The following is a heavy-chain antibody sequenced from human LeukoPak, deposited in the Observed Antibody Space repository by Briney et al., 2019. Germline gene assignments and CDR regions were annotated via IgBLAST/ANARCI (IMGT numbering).Heavy chain of an antibody. CDR3: ARDVHGDYGSGWFDL. J-gene: IGHJ5*02. Sequence: GSXXKVSCKPSGGTFNNSAISWVRQAPGQGLEWLGGIMPLFGTAVYAQKFQGRVTITKDESTRTVYLELTSLTSDDTAVYYCARDVHGDYGSGWFDLWGQGTLVSVSS. D-gene: IGHD4-17*01. CDR2: IMPLFGTA. V-gene: IGHV1-69*05. CDR1: GGTFNNSA.